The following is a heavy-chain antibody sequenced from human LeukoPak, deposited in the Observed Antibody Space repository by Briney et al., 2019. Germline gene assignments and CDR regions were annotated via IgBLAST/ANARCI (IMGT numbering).Heavy chain of an antibody. V-gene: IGHV1-69*13. J-gene: IGHJ4*02. CDR3: AKIAARDTGEGY. CDR1: GGTFSSYA. CDR2: IIPIFGTA. D-gene: IGHD6-6*01. Sequence: GASVKVSCKASGGTFSSYAISWVRQAPGQGLEWMGGIIPIFGTANYAQKFQGRVTITADESTSTVYMELSSLRSEDTGIYYCAKIAARDTGEGYWGQGTPVTVSS.